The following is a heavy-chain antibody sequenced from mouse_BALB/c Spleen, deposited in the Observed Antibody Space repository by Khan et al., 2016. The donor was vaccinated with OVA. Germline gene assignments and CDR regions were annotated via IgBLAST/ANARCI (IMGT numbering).Heavy chain of an antibody. CDR2: IFPGTGTT. Sequence: QVQLKESGAELVKPGASVKLSCKTSGYTFTSYWIQWVKQRPGQGLGWIGQIFPGTGTTYYNENFKGKATLTVDTSSSTAYMQLSSLTSEDSAVYLWARGYVGNYEFAYWGQGTPLTVSP. D-gene: IGHD2-1*01. V-gene: IGHV1S132*01. CDR3: ARGYVGNYEFAY. CDR1: GYTFTSYW. J-gene: IGHJ3*01.